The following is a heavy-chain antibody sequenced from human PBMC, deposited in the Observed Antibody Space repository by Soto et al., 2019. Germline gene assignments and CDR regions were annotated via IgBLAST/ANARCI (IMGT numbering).Heavy chain of an antibody. CDR1: GYTLTELS. D-gene: IGHD3-10*01. CDR3: ATVRPETKYYYGSGSNLLFDY. CDR2: FDPEDGET. J-gene: IGHJ4*02. Sequence: GASVKVSCKVSGYTLTELSMHWVRQAPGKGLEWMGGFDPEDGETIYAQKFQGRVTMTEDTSTDTAYMELSSLRSEDTAVYYCATVRPETKYYYGSGSNLLFDYWGQGTLVTVSS. V-gene: IGHV1-24*01.